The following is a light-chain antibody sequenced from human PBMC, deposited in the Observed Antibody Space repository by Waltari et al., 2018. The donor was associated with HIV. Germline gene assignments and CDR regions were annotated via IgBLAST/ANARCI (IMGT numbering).Light chain of an antibody. Sequence: EIVMTQSPLFLSVTPGETASLSCRSNQSLLDSDGSTYLDWYLQKSGQSPHLLIYLGSTRASGVPVRFSGSGSGTDFTLKISAVEAGDVGVYYCMQTLQTPRTFGQGTKVEIK. J-gene: IGKJ1*01. V-gene: IGKV2-28*01. CDR1: QSLLDSDGSTY. CDR2: LGS. CDR3: MQTLQTPRT.